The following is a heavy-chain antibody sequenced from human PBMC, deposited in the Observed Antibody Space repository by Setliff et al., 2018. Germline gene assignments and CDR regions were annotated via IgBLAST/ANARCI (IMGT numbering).Heavy chain of an antibody. CDR3: ARDASGSYGTEYFQH. D-gene: IGHD1-26*01. V-gene: IGHV3-11*04. CDR1: GFTFSDYY. J-gene: IGHJ1*01. Sequence: KPGGSLRLSCAASGFTFSDYYMSWIRQAPGKGLEWVSYITNSGGTIYYADSVKGRFTISRDNAKNSLYLQMNNLRAEDTALYFCARDASGSYGTEYFQHWGQGTLVTVSS. CDR2: ITNSGGTI.